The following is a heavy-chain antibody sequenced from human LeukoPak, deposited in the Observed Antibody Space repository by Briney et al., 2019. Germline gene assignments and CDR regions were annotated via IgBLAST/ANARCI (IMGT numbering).Heavy chain of an antibody. CDR1: GFTFSTYG. Sequence: PGGSLRLSCAASGFTFSTYGMTWVRQAPGKGLEWVSAISGSAATTFYADSVKGRFTISRDNSKNTLYLQMNSLRAEDTAVYYCARSYYEYYYDSSGYYRPYFDYWGQGTLVTVSS. J-gene: IGHJ4*02. D-gene: IGHD3-22*01. CDR2: ISGSAATT. CDR3: ARSYYEYYYDSSGYYRPYFDY. V-gene: IGHV3-23*01.